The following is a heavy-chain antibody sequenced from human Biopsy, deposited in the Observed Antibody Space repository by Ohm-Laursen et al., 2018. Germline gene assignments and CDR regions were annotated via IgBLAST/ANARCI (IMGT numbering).Heavy chain of an antibody. CDR2: INAKTGDT. J-gene: IGHJ5*02. D-gene: IGHD3-22*01. CDR3: TRGGYYYDSLAYYYWFDP. CDR1: GYTFTGYH. V-gene: IGHV1-2*02. Sequence: ASVKVSCKTSGYTFTGYHVHWVRQAPGQGLEWMGWINAKTGDTNYAQKFQGRVTMTRDTSISMAYVDLSSLRSDDTAVYYCTRGGYYYDSLAYYYWFDPWGQGTLVTVSS.